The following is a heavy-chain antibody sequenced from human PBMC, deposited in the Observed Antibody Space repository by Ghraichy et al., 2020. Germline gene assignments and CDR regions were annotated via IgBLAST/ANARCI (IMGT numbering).Heavy chain of an antibody. CDR3: ASLYGPYYYDSSGYGDPYYYYYGMDV. V-gene: IGHV3-21*01. J-gene: IGHJ6*02. CDR1: GFTFSSYS. D-gene: IGHD3-22*01. CDR2: ISSSSSYI. Sequence: GGSLRLSCAASGFTFSSYSMNWVRQAPGKGLEWVSSISSSSSYIYYADSVKGRFTISRDNAKNSLYLQMNSLRAEDTAVYYCASLYGPYYYDSSGYGDPYYYYYGMDVWGQGTTVTVSS.